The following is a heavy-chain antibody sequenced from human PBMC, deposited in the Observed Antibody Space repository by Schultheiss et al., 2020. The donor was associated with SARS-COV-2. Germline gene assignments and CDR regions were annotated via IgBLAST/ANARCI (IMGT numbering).Heavy chain of an antibody. CDR2: IYVSGST. CDR3: ARSPDRTVTMFGAFDI. CDR1: GDSISSSSHY. Sequence: SETLSLTCSVSGDSISSSSHYWSWIRQPAGKGLEWIGRIYVSGSTYYNPSLKSRVTISVDTSKNQFSLRLSSVTAADTAVYYCARSPDRTVTMFGAFDIWGQGTMVTVSS. D-gene: IGHD4-17*01. J-gene: IGHJ3*02. V-gene: IGHV4-61*02.